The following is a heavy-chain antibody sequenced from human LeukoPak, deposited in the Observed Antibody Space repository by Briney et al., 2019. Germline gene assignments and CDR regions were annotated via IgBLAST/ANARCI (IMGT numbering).Heavy chain of an antibody. CDR2: MNLNSGNT. J-gene: IGHJ5*02. CDR3: ARSWSPLDWFDP. CDR1: GYTFTSYD. Sequence: ASVKVSCKASGYTFTSYDINWVRQATGQGLEWMGWMNLNSGNTGYAQKFQGRVTITRNTSISTAYMELSSLRAEDTAVYYCARSWSPLDWFDPWGQGTLVTVSS. V-gene: IGHV1-8*03.